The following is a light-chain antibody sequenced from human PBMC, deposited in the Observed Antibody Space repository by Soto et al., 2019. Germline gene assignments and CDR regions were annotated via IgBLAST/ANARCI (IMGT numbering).Light chain of an antibody. J-gene: IGKJ1*01. CDR2: GAS. V-gene: IGKV3D-15*01. CDR1: RSVDTD. CDR3: QQYNDWPPWT. Sequence: EILMTQSPATLSVSPGDSATLSCRASRSVDTDLAWYQQKPGQAPRLLIYGASNRATGIPARFSGSGSGTDFSLTITSLQSEDFAVYYCQQYNDWPPWTFGQGTKVDIK.